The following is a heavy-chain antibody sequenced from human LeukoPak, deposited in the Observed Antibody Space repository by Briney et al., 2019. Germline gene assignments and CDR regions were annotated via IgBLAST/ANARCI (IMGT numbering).Heavy chain of an antibody. CDR2: MNPNSGNT. D-gene: IGHD6-6*01. CDR1: GYTFTSYD. J-gene: IGHJ6*02. CDR3: ARAPARIAASYVYGMDV. Sequence: GASLKVSCKASGYTFTSYDINWVRQATGQGLEWMGWMNPNSGNTGYAQKFQGRVTMTRNTSISTAYMELSSLRSEDTAVYYCARAPARIAASYVYGMDVWGQGTTVTVSS. V-gene: IGHV1-8*01.